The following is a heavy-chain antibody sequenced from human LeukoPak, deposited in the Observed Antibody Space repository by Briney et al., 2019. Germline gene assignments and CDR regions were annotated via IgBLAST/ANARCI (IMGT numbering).Heavy chain of an antibody. D-gene: IGHD5-12*01. Sequence: ASVKVSCKASGYTFTSYDINWVRQASGQGLEWMGWMNPTSGNTGYAQKFQGRVTMTRDTSISTAYMELSSLGSEDTAVYFCARGIEAGYDYWGQGTPVTVSS. CDR2: MNPTSGNT. CDR3: ARGIEAGYDY. J-gene: IGHJ4*02. V-gene: IGHV1-8*01. CDR1: GYTFTSYD.